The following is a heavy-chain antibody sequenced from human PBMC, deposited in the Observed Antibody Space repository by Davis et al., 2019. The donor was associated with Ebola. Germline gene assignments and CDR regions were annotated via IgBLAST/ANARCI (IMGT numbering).Heavy chain of an antibody. CDR1: GGSISSGDYY. Sequence: PSETLSLTCTVSGGSISSGDYYWSWIRQPPGKGLEWIGYIYYSGSTYYNPSLKSRVTISVDTSKNQFSLKLSSVTAADTAVYYCAREGGGYCSSTSCPSGDYYGMDVWGQGTTVTVSS. CDR3: AREGGGYCSSTSCPSGDYYGMDV. J-gene: IGHJ6*02. CDR2: IYYSGST. D-gene: IGHD2-2*01. V-gene: IGHV4-30-4*01.